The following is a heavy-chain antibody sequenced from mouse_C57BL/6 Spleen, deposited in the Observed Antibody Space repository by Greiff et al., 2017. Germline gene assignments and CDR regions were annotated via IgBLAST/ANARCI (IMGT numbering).Heavy chain of an antibody. CDR3: ASGGWLRRGEKYYAMDY. J-gene: IGHJ4*01. V-gene: IGHV1-72*01. D-gene: IGHD2-2*01. CDR1: GYTFTSYW. CDR2: IDPNSGGT. Sequence: QVQLQQPGAELVKPGASVKLSCKASGYTFTSYWMHWVKQRPGRGLEWIGRIDPNSGGTKYNEKFKSKATLTVDKPSSTAYMQLSSLTSEDSAVYYWASGGWLRRGEKYYAMDYWGQGTSVTVSS.